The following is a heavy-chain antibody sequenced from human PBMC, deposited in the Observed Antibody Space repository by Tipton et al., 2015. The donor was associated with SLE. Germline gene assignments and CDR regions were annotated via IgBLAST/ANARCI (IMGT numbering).Heavy chain of an antibody. J-gene: IGHJ3*02. V-gene: IGHV3-53*05. CDR2: IYSGGST. D-gene: IGHD6-13*01. CDR1: GGSISSYY. Sequence: LSLTCTVSGGSISSYYWSWIRQPPGKGLEWVSVIYSGGSTYYADSVKGRFTISRDNSKNTLYLQMNSLRAEDTAVYYCARDSPGGAAAGNDAFDIWGQGTMVTVSS. CDR3: ARDSPGGAAAGNDAFDI.